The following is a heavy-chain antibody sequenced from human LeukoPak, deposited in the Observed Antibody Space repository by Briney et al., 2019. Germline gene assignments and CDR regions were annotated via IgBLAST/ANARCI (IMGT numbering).Heavy chain of an antibody. CDR1: GFTFSSYG. CDR2: IRYDGSNK. CDR3: ATVGGQDIVVVPAALSMAENYFDY. D-gene: IGHD2-2*01. Sequence: GGSLRLSCAASGFTFSSYGMHWVRQAPGKGLEWVAFIRYDGSNKYYADSVKGRFTISRDNSKNTLYLQMNSLRAEDTAVYYCATVGGQDIVVVPAALSMAENYFDYWGQGTLVTVSS. V-gene: IGHV3-30*02. J-gene: IGHJ4*02.